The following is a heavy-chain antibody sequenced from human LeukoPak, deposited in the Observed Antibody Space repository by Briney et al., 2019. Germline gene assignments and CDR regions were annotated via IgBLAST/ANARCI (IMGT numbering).Heavy chain of an antibody. CDR1: GFTFSSYA. D-gene: IGHD3-22*01. V-gene: IGHV3-23*01. CDR2: ISGSGGST. CDR3: AKEGRYYYDSSGYNAFDY. J-gene: IGHJ4*02. Sequence: GGSLRLSCAASGFTFSSYAMSWVRQAPGKGLEWVSAISGSGGSTYYADSVKGRFTISRDNSKNTLYLQMNSLRAEDTAVYYCAKEGRYYYDSSGYNAFDYWGQGTLVTVSS.